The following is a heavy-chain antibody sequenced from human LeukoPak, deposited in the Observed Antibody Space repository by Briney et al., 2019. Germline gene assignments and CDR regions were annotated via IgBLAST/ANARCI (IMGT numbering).Heavy chain of an antibody. D-gene: IGHD3-9*01. CDR2: IYSGGST. J-gene: IGHJ6*02. V-gene: IGHV3-53*01. CDR3: ASPIRDHILTGGVYYYCMDV. Sequence: GSLRLSCAASGFTVSSNYMRWVRQAPGKGLEWVSVIYSGGSTYYADSVKGRFTISRKNSKNTLYLQMNSLRAEDSAVYYCASPIRDHILTGGVYYYCMDVWGQGTTVTVSS. CDR1: GFTVSSNY.